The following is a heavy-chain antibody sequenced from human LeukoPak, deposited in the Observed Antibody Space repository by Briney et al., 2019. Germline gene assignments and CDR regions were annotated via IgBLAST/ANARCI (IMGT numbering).Heavy chain of an antibody. CDR2: INPNSGGT. CDR1: GYTFTDYY. V-gene: IGHV1-2*02. CDR3: ARMFYYGSGSYYLY. J-gene: IGHJ4*02. Sequence: ASVKVSCKASGYTFTDYYTHWVRQAPGQGLEWMGWINPNSGGTNYAQKFQGRVTMTRDTSISTAYMELSRLRSDDTAVYYCARMFYYGSGSYYLYWGQGTLVTVSS. D-gene: IGHD3-10*01.